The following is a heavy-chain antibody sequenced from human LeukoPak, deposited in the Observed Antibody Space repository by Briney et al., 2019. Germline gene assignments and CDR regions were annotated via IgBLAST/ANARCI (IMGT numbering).Heavy chain of an antibody. CDR2: ISTYNGNT. Sequence: ASVKVSCKASGYIFTSYGINWVRQAPGQGLEWMGWISTYNGNTNFAQKLQGRVTMTTDTSTRTAYMELRSLRSDDTAIYYCARDLGGWYRPDAFDMWGRGTMVTVSS. V-gene: IGHV1-18*01. CDR3: ARDLGGWYRPDAFDM. D-gene: IGHD6-19*01. CDR1: GYIFTSYG. J-gene: IGHJ3*02.